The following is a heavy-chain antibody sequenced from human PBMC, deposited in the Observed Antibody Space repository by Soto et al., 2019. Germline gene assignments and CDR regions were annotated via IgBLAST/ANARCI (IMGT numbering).Heavy chain of an antibody. CDR1: GYTFTSYD. CDR3: ERGRRGGTYYDFWSGYSPGGY. J-gene: IGHJ4*02. D-gene: IGHD3-3*01. V-gene: IGHV1-8*01. CDR2: MNPNSGNT. Sequence: QVQLVQSGAEVKKPGASVKVSCKASGYTFTSYDINWVRQATGQGLEWMGWMNPNSGNTGYAQKFQGRVTMTRNTSISTAYMELSSLRSEDTAVYYCERGRRGGTYYDFWSGYSPGGYWGQGTLVTVSS.